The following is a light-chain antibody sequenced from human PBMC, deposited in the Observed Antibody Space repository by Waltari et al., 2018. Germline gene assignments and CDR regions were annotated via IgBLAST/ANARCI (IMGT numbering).Light chain of an antibody. CDR1: QGISSY. CDR2: AAS. CDR3: HQVNTYPLT. J-gene: IGKJ4*01. Sequence: DIPLTQSPSFLSASVGDRVTITCRASQGISSYLTWFQQKPGKAPKLLIYAASTLQSGVPSRFSGSGSGTEFTLTISSLQPEDFATYYCHQVNTYPLTFGGGTKVEIK. V-gene: IGKV1-9*01.